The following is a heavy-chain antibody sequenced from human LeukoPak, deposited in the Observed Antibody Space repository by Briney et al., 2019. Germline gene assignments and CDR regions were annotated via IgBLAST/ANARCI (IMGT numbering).Heavy chain of an antibody. CDR3: ANDYLSGSYYYYYYGMDV. CDR2: INAGNGNT. CDR1: GYSFTGYA. Sequence: ASVKVSCKASGYSFTGYALHWVRQAPGQRLEWMGWINAGNGNTKYSQKFQGRVGITRDTSASTAYMELSSLTSEDTAVYYCANDYLSGSYYYYYYGMDVWGQGTTVTVSS. J-gene: IGHJ6*02. V-gene: IGHV1-3*01. D-gene: IGHD1-26*01.